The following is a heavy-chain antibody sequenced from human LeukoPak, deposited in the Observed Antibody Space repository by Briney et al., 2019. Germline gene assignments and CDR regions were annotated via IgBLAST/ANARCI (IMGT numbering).Heavy chain of an antibody. CDR2: IYHSGST. V-gene: IGHV4-30-2*01. CDR3: ARHQMAGYYFDY. Sequence: SRTLSLTCAVSGGSISSGGYSWSWIRQPPGKGLEWIGYIYHSGSTYYNPSLKSRVTISVDRSKNQFSLKLSSVTAADTAVYYCARHQMAGYYFDYWGQGTLVTVSS. D-gene: IGHD2-8*01. J-gene: IGHJ4*02. CDR1: GGSISSGGYS.